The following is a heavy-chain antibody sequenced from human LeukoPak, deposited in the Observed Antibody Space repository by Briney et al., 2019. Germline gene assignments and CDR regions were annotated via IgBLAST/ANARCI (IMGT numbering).Heavy chain of an antibody. Sequence: GGSLRLSCAASGFTFSTYEMNWVRQAPGKGLEWISYISSSGSTIYYADSVKGRFTISRDNAKNSLYLQMNSLSPEDTAVYYCAHVKALSGSVFDIWGQGTMVTVSS. J-gene: IGHJ3*02. D-gene: IGHD3-10*01. CDR1: GFTFSTYE. CDR2: ISSSGSTI. V-gene: IGHV3-48*03. CDR3: AHVKALSGSVFDI.